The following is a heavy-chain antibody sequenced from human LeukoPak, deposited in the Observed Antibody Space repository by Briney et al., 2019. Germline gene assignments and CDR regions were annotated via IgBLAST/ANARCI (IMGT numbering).Heavy chain of an antibody. J-gene: IGHJ6*03. CDR2: INPSGGST. D-gene: IGHD4-11*01. CDR3: ARGRLHRYYYYYYMDV. Sequence: ASVKVSCKASGYTFTSYYMHWVRQAPGQGLEWMGIINPSGGSTSYAQKFQGRVTITRNTSISTAYMELSSLRSEDTAVYYCARGRLHRYYYYYYMDVWGKGTTVTVSS. CDR1: GYTFTSYY. V-gene: IGHV1-46*01.